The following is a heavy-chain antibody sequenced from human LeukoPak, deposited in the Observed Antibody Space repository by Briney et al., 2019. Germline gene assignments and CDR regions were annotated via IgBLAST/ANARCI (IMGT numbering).Heavy chain of an antibody. Sequence: GGSLRLSCAASGFAFSSYAMSWVRQAPGKGLEWVSYISSTGGTIYYADSMQGRFTISRDNAKNSLYLRMNSLRVEDTAVYYCARDYPDGGAGRYFDWLPGFWGQGTLVTVSS. CDR1: GFAFSSYA. CDR2: ISSTGGTI. CDR3: ARDYPDGGAGRYFDWLPGF. J-gene: IGHJ4*02. D-gene: IGHD3-9*01. V-gene: IGHV3-48*04.